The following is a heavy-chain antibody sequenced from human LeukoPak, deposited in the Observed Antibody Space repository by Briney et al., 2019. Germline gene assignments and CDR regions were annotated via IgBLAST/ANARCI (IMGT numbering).Heavy chain of an antibody. D-gene: IGHD3-22*01. V-gene: IGHV1-2*06. Sequence: TSVKVSCKASGYTFTGYYIHWVRQAPGQGLDWMGRINPNNGGTNYAQKFQGRVTMTRDMSMSTAYMELSRLRSDDTAVYYCAGEDNSSGYRPFDIWGQGTMVTVPS. CDR1: GYTFTGYY. CDR2: INPNNGGT. J-gene: IGHJ3*02. CDR3: AGEDNSSGYRPFDI.